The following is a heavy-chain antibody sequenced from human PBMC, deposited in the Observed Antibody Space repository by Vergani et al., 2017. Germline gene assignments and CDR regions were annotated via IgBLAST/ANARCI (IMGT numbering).Heavy chain of an antibody. Sequence: EVQLVESGGGLVKPGGSLRLSCASSGFSFGRYSMNWVRQAPGKGLEWVSSISSSSSYIYYADSVKGRFTISRDNAKNTLYLQMNGLRAEDTAVYYCARDPSTWIQLWHAFDIWGQGTMVTVSS. CDR2: ISSSSSYI. V-gene: IGHV3-21*01. CDR3: ARDPSTWIQLWHAFDI. CDR1: GFSFGRYS. D-gene: IGHD5-18*01. J-gene: IGHJ3*02.